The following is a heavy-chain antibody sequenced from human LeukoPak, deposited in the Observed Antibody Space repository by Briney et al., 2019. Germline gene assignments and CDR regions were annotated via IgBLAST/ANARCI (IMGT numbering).Heavy chain of an antibody. Sequence: PGVSLRLSCAASGFTGSHNYMSWVRQAPGKGLEWVSATHSSGGTYYADSVKGRFAISRDTSKNTLYLQINSLSVEDTAVYYCIVFGDSNHWGQGTLVTLSS. J-gene: IGHJ5*02. V-gene: IGHV3-53*01. CDR1: GFTGSHNY. D-gene: IGHD4-17*01. CDR2: THSSGGT. CDR3: IVFGDSNH.